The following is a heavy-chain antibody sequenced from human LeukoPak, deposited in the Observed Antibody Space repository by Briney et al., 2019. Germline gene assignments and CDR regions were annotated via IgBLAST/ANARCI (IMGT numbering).Heavy chain of an antibody. V-gene: IGHV6-1*01. CDR2: TYYRSKWYN. J-gene: IGHJ4*02. CDR1: GDSVSNNSVA. CDR3: AREEGRNFGY. Sequence: SQTLSLTCGISGDSVSNNSVAWNWIRQSPSRGPEWLGRTYYRSKWYNEYALSVKSRISINADTSRNQFSLQLNSVTPEDTAVYYCAREEGRNFGYWGQGTLITVSS.